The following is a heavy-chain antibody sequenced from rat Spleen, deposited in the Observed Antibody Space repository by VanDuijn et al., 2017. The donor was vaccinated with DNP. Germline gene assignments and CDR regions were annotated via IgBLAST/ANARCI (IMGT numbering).Heavy chain of an antibody. CDR1: GFTFSDYN. J-gene: IGHJ2*01. Sequence: EVQLVESGGGLVQPGRSLKLSCAASGFTFSDYNMAWVRQAPKKGLEWVATILYDGSRTYYRDSVKGRFTISRDDAKSTLHLQMDSLRSEDTATYYCATSLTGRAWGQGVMVTVSS. CDR3: ATSLTGRA. V-gene: IGHV5S10*01. CDR2: ILYDGSRT. D-gene: IGHD5-1*01.